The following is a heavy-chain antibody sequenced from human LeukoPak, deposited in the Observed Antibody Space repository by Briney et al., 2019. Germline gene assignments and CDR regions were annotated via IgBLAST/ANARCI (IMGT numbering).Heavy chain of an antibody. D-gene: IGHD1-26*01. CDR1: GASISSSSYY. Sequence: SETLSLTCTVSGASISSSSYYWGWVRQPPGKGLEWIGEINHSGSTNYNPSLKSRVTISVDTSKNQFSLKLSSVTAADTAVYYCARESGSYPYYFDYWGQGTLVTVSS. CDR2: INHSGST. V-gene: IGHV4-39*07. CDR3: ARESGSYPYYFDY. J-gene: IGHJ4*02.